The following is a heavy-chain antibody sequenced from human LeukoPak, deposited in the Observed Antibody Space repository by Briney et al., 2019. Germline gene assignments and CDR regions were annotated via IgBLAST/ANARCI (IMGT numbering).Heavy chain of an antibody. CDR3: ARSGRGTYYYFDY. D-gene: IGHD1-26*01. J-gene: IGHJ4*02. V-gene: IGHV1-18*04. Sequence: GESLKISCKGSGYSFTSYWISWVRQAPGQGLEWMGWISGSNGNTNYAQKLQGRVTMTTDTSTGTAYMELRSLRSDDTAVYYCARSGRGTYYYFDYWGQGTLVTVSS. CDR1: GYSFTSYW. CDR2: ISGSNGNT.